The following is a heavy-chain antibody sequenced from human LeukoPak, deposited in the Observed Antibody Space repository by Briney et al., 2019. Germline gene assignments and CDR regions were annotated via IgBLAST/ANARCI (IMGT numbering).Heavy chain of an antibody. CDR3: AKRRGLSQPIDY. Sequence: GGSLRLSCAASGFTFSSYAMTWVRQAPGKGLEWVSTISASAAGSYYADSVKGRFSISRDNSNNTVYLQMSSLRTEDTAVYYCAKRRGLSQPIDYWGQGTLVAVSS. D-gene: IGHD3-10*01. V-gene: IGHV3-23*01. J-gene: IGHJ4*02. CDR1: GFTFSSYA. CDR2: ISASAAGS.